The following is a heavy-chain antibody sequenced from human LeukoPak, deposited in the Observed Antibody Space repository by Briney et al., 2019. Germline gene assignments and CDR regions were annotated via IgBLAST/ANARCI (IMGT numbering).Heavy chain of an antibody. J-gene: IGHJ4*02. CDR2: ISGSGGST. CDR1: GFTFSSYA. Sequence: SLRLSXAASGFTFSSYAMSWVRQAPGKGLEWVSAISGSGGSTYYADSVKGRFTISRDNSKNTLYLQMNSLRAEDTAVYYCAKLYSSSWLGYWGQGTLVTVSS. D-gene: IGHD6-13*01. CDR3: AKLYSSSWLGY. V-gene: IGHV3-23*01.